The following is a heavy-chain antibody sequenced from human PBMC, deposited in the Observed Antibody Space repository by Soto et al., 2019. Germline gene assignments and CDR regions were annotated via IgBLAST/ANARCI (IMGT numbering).Heavy chain of an antibody. CDR1: GYSITSGYY. CDR3: AREGSSAPEYFDF. V-gene: IGHV4-38-2*02. Sequence: PSETLSLTCAVSGYSITSGYYWGWIRQPPGKGLEWIGYIYYSGSTYYNPSLKSRVTISVDTSKNQFSLKLSSVSAADTAVYYCAREGSSAPEYFDFWGPGTLVTVSS. CDR2: IYYSGST. D-gene: IGHD2-15*01. J-gene: IGHJ4*02.